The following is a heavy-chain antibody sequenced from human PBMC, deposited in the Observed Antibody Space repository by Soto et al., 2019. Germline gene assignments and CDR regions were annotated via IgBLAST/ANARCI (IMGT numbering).Heavy chain of an antibody. J-gene: IGHJ4*02. CDR2: LSGSGGGT. D-gene: IGHD1-26*01. CDR3: ATLGPARLLAS. V-gene: IGHV3-23*01. CDR1: GLTFSDYD. Sequence: GGSLRLSCAASGLTFSDYDLHWVRQAPGKGLEWVSFLSGSGGGTYYADSVKGRFTISRDNSKNTLYLQMNSLRAEDTAVHYCATLGPARLLASWGQGTLVTVSS.